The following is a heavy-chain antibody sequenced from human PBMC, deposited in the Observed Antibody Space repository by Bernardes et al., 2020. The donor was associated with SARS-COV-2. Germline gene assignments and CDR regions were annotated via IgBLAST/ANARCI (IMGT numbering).Heavy chain of an antibody. D-gene: IGHD1-1*01. V-gene: IGHV4-59*01. CDR1: GDSITSYY. Sequence: SETLSLTCKVSGDSITSYYWTWIRQPPGKGLEWIGYIYYTGRTNYNPSLKSRVTMSIDTPKNQFSLKLNSVTAAGTAVYYCASGFGTTFEGPYYFDYWGQGTLVTVSS. CDR3: ASGFGTTFEGPYYFDY. CDR2: IYYTGRT. J-gene: IGHJ4*02.